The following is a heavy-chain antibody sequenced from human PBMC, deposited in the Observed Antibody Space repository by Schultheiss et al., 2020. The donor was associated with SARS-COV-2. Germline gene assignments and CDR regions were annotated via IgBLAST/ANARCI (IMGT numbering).Heavy chain of an antibody. J-gene: IGHJ4*02. Sequence: WIRQPPGKGLKWIGSIYYSGSTYYNPSLKSRVTISVDTSKNQFSLKLSSVTAADTAVYYCARGGYSYGFQPYYFDYWGQGTLVTVSS. D-gene: IGHD5-18*01. CDR2: IYYSGST. CDR3: ARGGYSYGFQPYYFDY. V-gene: IGHV4-39*01.